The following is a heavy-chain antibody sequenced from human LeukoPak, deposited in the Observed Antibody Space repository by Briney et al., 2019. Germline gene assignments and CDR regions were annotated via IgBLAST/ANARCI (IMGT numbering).Heavy chain of an antibody. CDR1: GYTLTELS. J-gene: IGHJ3*02. V-gene: IGHV1-24*01. D-gene: IGHD3-22*01. Sequence: GASVKVSCKVSGYTLTELSMHWVRQAPGKGLEWMGGFDPEDGETIYAQKFQGRVTMTEDTSTDTAYMELSSLRSEDTAVYYCARTLITMIVVVTYDAFDIWGQGTMVTVSS. CDR2: FDPEDGET. CDR3: ARTLITMIVVVTYDAFDI.